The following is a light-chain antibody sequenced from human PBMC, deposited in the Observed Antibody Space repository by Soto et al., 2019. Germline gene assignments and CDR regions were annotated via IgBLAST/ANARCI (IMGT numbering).Light chain of an antibody. CDR1: SSDVGGYNY. V-gene: IGLV2-14*01. J-gene: IGLJ1*01. CDR2: EVS. CDR3: SSYTSSSPYV. Sequence: GPGGRSITINCTGTSSDVGGYNYVSWYQQHPGKAPKLMIYEVSNRPSGVSNRFSGSKSGNTASLTISGLQAEDEADYYCSSYTSSSPYVFGTGTKAPS.